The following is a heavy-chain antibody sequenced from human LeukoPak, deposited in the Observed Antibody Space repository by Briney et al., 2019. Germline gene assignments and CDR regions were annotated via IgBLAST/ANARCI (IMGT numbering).Heavy chain of an antibody. CDR1: GFTFSDYY. CDR3: TRVRGYDFDF. CDR2: ISSSSSYT. D-gene: IGHD5-12*01. V-gene: IGHV3-11*06. Sequence: GGSLRLSCAASGFTFSDYYMSWIRQAPGKGLEWVSYISSSSSYTNYADSVKGRFTISRDNAKNTLYLQMNSLRAEDTAVYYCTRVRGYDFDFWGQGTLVTVPS. J-gene: IGHJ4*02.